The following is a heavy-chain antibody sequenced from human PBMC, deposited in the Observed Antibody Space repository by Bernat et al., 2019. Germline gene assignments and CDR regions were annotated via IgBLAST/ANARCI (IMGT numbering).Heavy chain of an antibody. CDR2: INSDGSST. D-gene: IGHD3-10*01. J-gene: IGHJ5*02. CDR1: GFTFSSYW. CDR3: ARELPGSNWFDP. V-gene: IGHV3-74*01. Sequence: VQLVESGGGLVRPGGSLRRSCAAPGFTFSSYWMHWVRQAPGRGLVWVSRINSDGSSTSYADSVKSRSTISRDNAKNTLYLQMNSLTAEDTAVYCCARELPGSNWFDPWGQGTLVTVSS.